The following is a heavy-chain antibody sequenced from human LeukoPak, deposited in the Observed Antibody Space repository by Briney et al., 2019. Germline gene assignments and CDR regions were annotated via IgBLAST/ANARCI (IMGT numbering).Heavy chain of an antibody. V-gene: IGHV1-2*02. CDR2: INPKSGGT. D-gene: IGHD2-8*02. Sequence: GASVKVSCKASGYTFTNHGISWVRQAPGQGLEWMGRINPKSGGTNYAEKFQGRVTMTRDTSISTAYMELSGLRSDDTAVYYCAANTVAPGTGCFDPWGQGTLVTVSS. CDR3: AANTVAPGTGCFDP. CDR1: GYTFTNHG. J-gene: IGHJ5*02.